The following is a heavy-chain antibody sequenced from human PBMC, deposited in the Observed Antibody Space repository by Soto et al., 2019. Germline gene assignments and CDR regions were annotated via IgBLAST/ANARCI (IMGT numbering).Heavy chain of an antibody. CDR3: ARQKGSSGCPDY. J-gene: IGHJ4*02. V-gene: IGHV4-59*08. CDR2: IYYSGST. D-gene: IGHD6-19*01. Sequence: SETLSLTCTVSGGSISSYYWSWFRQPPGKGLEWIGYIYYSGSTNYNPSLKSRVTISVDTSKNQFSLKLSSVTAADTAVYYCARQKGSSGCPDYWGQGTLVTVS. CDR1: GGSISSYY.